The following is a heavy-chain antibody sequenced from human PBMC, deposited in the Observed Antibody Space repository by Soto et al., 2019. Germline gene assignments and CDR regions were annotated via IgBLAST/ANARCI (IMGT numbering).Heavy chain of an antibody. D-gene: IGHD2-15*01. J-gene: IGHJ4*02. CDR3: AGGQYYFDY. V-gene: IGHV3-30*03. CDR1: GFPFSSYG. CDR2: ISYDGSNK. Sequence: QVQLVESGGGVVQPRRSLRLSCAASGFPFSSYGMHWVRQAPGKGLEWVAHISYDGSNKHYTDSVKGRFTISRDNSKNMLYLQMSSLRAEDTAVYYCAGGQYYFDYCGQGTRVSVSS.